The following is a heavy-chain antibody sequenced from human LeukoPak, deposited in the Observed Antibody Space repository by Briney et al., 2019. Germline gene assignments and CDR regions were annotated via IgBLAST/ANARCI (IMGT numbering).Heavy chain of an antibody. CDR3: ARKDNWDIFDY. CDR2: MNPNSGNT. J-gene: IGHJ4*02. Sequence: ASVKVSCKASGYTFTSYDINWVRQATGQGLEWMGWMNPNSGNTGYAQKFQGRVTMTRDTSISTAYMELSRLRSDDTAVYYCARKDNWDIFDYWGQGTLVTVSS. D-gene: IGHD1/OR15-1a*01. CDR1: GYTFTSYD. V-gene: IGHV1-8*02.